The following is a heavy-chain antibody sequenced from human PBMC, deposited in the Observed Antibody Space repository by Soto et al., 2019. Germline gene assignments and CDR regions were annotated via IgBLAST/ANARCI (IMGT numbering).Heavy chain of an antibody. CDR2: ITPRSATS. CDR3: AREGLVLVPSTVNSDYYYYAMDV. D-gene: IGHD2-2*01. CDR1: GDTFSTYT. V-gene: IGHV1-69*12. J-gene: IGHJ6*02. Sequence: QVQLVQSGAEVKKPGSSAKVSCKAPGDTFSTYTITWVRQAPGQGLEWMGGITPRSATSNYAQKFQGRVTITADESTSTVYMELSSLTSEDTAVYYCAREGLVLVPSTVNSDYYYYAMDVWGQGTTVTVSS.